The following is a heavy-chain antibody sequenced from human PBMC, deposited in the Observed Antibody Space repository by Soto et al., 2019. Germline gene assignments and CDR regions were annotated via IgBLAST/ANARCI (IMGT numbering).Heavy chain of an antibody. CDR2: IHHSGTT. CDR1: GGSFSSFY. J-gene: IGHJ4*02. D-gene: IGHD3-10*01. Sequence: SETLPLTCTVYGGSFSSFYWSWIRQSPGKGLEWIGEIHHSGTTNYNPSLKSRVTISVDTSKNQFSLELSSVTAADTALYYCVSYGSVTYYSGYSFDFWSQGSLVTVS. V-gene: IGHV4-34*01. CDR3: VSYGSVTYYSGYSFDF.